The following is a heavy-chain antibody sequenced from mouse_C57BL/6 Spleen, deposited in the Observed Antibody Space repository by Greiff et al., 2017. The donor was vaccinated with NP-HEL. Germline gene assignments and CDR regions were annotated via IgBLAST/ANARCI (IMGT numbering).Heavy chain of an antibody. J-gene: IGHJ2*01. CDR2: IRSKSNNYAT. Sequence: EVKLQESGGGLVQPKGSLKLSCAASGFSFNTYAMNWVRQAPGKGLEWVARIRSKSNNYATYYADSVKDRFTISRDDSESMLYLQMNNLKTEDTAMYYCVRDGNLYFDYWGQGTTLTVSS. CDR1: GFSFNTYA. D-gene: IGHD2-1*01. V-gene: IGHV10-1*01. CDR3: VRDGNLYFDY.